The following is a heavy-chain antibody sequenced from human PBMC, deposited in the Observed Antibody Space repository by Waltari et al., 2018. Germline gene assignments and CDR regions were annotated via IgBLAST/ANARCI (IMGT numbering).Heavy chain of an antibody. CDR1: GFSFSNNA. CDR3: VKYGFGGVLSH. D-gene: IGHD3-16*01. CDR2: LGGNGEYG. V-gene: IGHV3-23*01. Sequence: EVPLKESGGKVIQPGGSLRLSCEASGFSFSNNAMSWVRQAPGKGVEVDPVLGGNGEYGSKADSVRVRFTISRDNSKNTLYLQMDSLRADDTAVYFCVKYGFGGVLSHWGQGTLVIVSS. J-gene: IGHJ1*01.